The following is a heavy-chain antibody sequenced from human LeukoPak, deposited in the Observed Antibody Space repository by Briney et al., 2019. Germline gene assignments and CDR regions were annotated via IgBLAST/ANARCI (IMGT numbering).Heavy chain of an antibody. CDR1: GGSFSGYY. Sequence: PSETLSLTCAVYGGSFSGYYWSWIRQPPGKGLEWIGEINHSGSTNYNPSLKSRVTISVDTSKNQFSLKLSAVTAADPAVYYCARSAPLVPGIEVAGTSNLGYYYYYYGMDVWGQGTTVTVSS. J-gene: IGHJ6*02. CDR3: ARSAPLVPGIEVAGTSNLGYYYYYYGMDV. D-gene: IGHD6-19*01. CDR2: INHSGST. V-gene: IGHV4-34*01.